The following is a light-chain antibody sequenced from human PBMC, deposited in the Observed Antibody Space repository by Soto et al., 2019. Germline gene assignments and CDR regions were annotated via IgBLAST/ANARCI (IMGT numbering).Light chain of an antibody. J-gene: IGKJ1*01. Sequence: DSLMARSPATLSASVGDLVPLTCRPSQSISSWLAWYQQKPGKAPKLLIYDASSLQRGVPSRFSGSGSGTEFTLTISSLLPDDFATYYCQQYNRFSTWTFGQGTEVDIK. CDR2: DAS. CDR1: QSISSW. CDR3: QQYNRFSTWT. V-gene: IGKV1-5*01.